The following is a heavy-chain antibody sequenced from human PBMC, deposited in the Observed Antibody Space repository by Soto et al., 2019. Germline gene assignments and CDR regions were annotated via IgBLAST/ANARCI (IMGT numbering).Heavy chain of an antibody. V-gene: IGHV4-4*02. CDR1: GGSISTSNW. CDR2: VYHSGST. Sequence: QVQLQESGPGLVKPSGTLSLTCAVSGGSISTSNWWSWVRQPPGKGLEWIGEVYHSGSTNYNPSFKRRVAMSVGKSQTQFSLKLNSVTAADTALYYWARTSPSGTRFDYWGQGSLVTVSS. CDR3: ARTSPSGTRFDY. D-gene: IGHD1-1*01. J-gene: IGHJ4*02.